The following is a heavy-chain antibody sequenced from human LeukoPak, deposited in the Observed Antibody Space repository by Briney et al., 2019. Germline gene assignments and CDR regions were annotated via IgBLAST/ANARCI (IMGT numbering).Heavy chain of an antibody. Sequence: PSETLSLSCTVSGGSVSSGSFYWSWIRQPPGKGLEWIGYIYYSGSTNYSPSLKSRVTISVDTSKNQVSLNLKSVSAADTAVYYCARESWDTMVRGVIFDLWGQGTLVTVSS. D-gene: IGHD3-10*01. V-gene: IGHV4-61*01. CDR1: GGSVSSGSFY. CDR2: IYYSGST. J-gene: IGHJ4*02. CDR3: ARESWDTMVRGVIFDL.